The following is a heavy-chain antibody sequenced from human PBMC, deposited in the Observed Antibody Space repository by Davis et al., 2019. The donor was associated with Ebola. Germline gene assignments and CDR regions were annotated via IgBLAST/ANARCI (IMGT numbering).Heavy chain of an antibody. CDR2: IIPIFGTA. J-gene: IGHJ6*02. D-gene: IGHD3-10*01. CDR3: ARHGGSGSYYNYPYYYYGMDV. Sequence: SVKVSCKASGGTFSSYAISWVRQAPGQGLEWMGGIIPIFGTANYAQKFQGRVTITADESTSTAYMELSSLRSGDTAVYYCARHGGSGSYYNYPYYYYGMDVWGQGTTVTVSS. V-gene: IGHV1-69*13. CDR1: GGTFSSYA.